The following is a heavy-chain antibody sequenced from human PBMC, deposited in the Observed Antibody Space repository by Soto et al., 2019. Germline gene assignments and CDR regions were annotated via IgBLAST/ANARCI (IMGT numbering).Heavy chain of an antibody. CDR3: ARDSRYCSSTSCYPSYYMDV. CDR1: RYTFTSYY. CDR2: INPSGGST. D-gene: IGHD2-2*01. Sequence: ASVKVSSKASRYTFTSYYMHWVRQAPGQGLEWMGIINPSGGSTSYAQKFQGRVTMTRDTSTSTVYMELSSLRSEDTAVYYCARDSRYCSSTSCYPSYYMDVWGKGTTVTSP. V-gene: IGHV1-46*03. J-gene: IGHJ6*03.